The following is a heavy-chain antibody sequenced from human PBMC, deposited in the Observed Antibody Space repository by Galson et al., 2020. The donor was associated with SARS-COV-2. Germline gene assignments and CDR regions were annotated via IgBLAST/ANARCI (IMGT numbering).Heavy chain of an antibody. CDR3: ARPASGSYYSWFDP. V-gene: IGHV3-30*01. D-gene: IGHD1-26*01. J-gene: IGHJ5*02. CDR2: ISYDGSNK. CDR1: GFTFSSYA. Sequence: SCAASGFTFSSYAMHWVRQAPGKGLEWVAVISYDGSNKYYADSVKGRFTISRDNSKNTLYLQMNSLRAEDTAVYYCARPASGSYYSWFDPWGQGTLVTVSS.